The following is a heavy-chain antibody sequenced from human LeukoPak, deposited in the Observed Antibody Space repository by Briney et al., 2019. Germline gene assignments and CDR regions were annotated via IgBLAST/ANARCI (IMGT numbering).Heavy chain of an antibody. D-gene: IGHD5-24*01. V-gene: IGHV4-59*08. Sequence: SETLSLTCTVSGGSISSYYWSWIRQPPGKGLEWIGYIYYSGSTNYNPSLKSRVTISIDTSKNQFSLRLSSVTASDTAVYYCARRRGDGYLDYWGQGTLVTVSS. CDR3: ARRRGDGYLDY. CDR1: GGSISSYY. CDR2: IYYSGST. J-gene: IGHJ4*02.